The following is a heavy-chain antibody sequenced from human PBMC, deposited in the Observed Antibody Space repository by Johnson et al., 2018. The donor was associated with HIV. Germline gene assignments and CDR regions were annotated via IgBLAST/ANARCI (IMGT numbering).Heavy chain of an antibody. CDR1: GFTFSSYA. CDR2: ISYEGSNK. V-gene: IGHV3-30-3*01. CDR3: AREGCGYDGKGAFDI. Sequence: VQLVESGGGVVQPGRSLRLSCAASGFTFSSYAMHWVRQAPGKGLEWVAVISYEGSNKYYADSVKGRFTISRDNSKNTLYLQMNSLSAEDKAVYYCAREGCGYDGKGAFDIWGQGTMVTVSS. D-gene: IGHD5-12*01. J-gene: IGHJ3*02.